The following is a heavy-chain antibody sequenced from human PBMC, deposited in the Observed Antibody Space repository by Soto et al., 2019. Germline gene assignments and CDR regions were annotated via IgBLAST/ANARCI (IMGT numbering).Heavy chain of an antibody. J-gene: IGHJ4*02. CDR1: GFSFRTYT. Sequence: PGGSLRLSCAASGFSFRTYTMSWVRQAPGKGLEWLSVISGSGDSPSYADSVQGRFVISRDNARNTLYLHMNSLRAEDTAMYYCAKARCTTTDCYVPDYWGRGTLVTVSS. D-gene: IGHD1-26*01. CDR3: AKARCTTTDCYVPDY. V-gene: IGHV3-23*01. CDR2: ISGSGDSP.